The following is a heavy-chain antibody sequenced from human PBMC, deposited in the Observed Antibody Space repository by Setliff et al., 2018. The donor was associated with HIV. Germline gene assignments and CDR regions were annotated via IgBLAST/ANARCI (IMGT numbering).Heavy chain of an antibody. CDR2: IYTSGTT. Sequence: SETLSLTCFVSGVSISGHFWGWIRQPPGKGLEWNGYIYTSGTTEYNPSLDSRATISVDTSRDQFFLNLRSVTAADTALYFCARLIHTGLLYFDYWGLGMLVTVSS. CDR1: GVSISGHF. CDR3: ARLIHTGLLYFDY. J-gene: IGHJ4*02. D-gene: IGHD2-8*02. V-gene: IGHV4-4*09.